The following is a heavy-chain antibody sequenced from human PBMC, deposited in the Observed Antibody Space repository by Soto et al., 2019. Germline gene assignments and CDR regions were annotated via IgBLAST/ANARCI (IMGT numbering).Heavy chain of an antibody. CDR1: GFTFSSYG. Sequence: AGGSLRLSCAASGFTFSSYGMHWVRQAPGKGLEWVAVIWYDGSNKYYADSVKGRFTISRDNSKNTLYLQMNSLRAEDTAVYYCARDLVAVAGTGADYYYYYYMDVWGKGTTVTVSS. J-gene: IGHJ6*03. V-gene: IGHV3-33*01. CDR2: IWYDGSNK. D-gene: IGHD6-19*01. CDR3: ARDLVAVAGTGADYYYYYYMDV.